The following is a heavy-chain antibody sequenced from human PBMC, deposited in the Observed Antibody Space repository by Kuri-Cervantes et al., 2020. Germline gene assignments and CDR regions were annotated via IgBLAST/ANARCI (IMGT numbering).Heavy chain of an antibody. D-gene: IGHD3-22*01. Sequence: ASVKVSCKASGYTFTSYGISWVRQAPGQGLEWMGWISAYNGNTNYAQKLQGRVTMTTDTSTSTAYMELRSLRSDDTAVYYCARERGDYYDSSGYPTYYFDYWGQGTLVTVSS. CDR1: GYTFTSYG. CDR3: ARERGDYYDSSGYPTYYFDY. V-gene: IGHV1-18*01. CDR2: ISAYNGNT. J-gene: IGHJ4*02.